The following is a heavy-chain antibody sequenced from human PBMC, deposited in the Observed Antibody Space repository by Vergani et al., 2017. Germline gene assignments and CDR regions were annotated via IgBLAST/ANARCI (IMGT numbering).Heavy chain of an antibody. Sequence: QVQLVQSGAEVKKPGASVKVSCKASGYTFTSYYMHWVRQAPGQGLEWMGIINPSGGSTSYAQKFQGRVTMTRDTSTSTFYMELSSLRSEETAVYYCASLRNVWFGEVDAFDIWGQGTMVTVSS. CDR1: GYTFTSYY. D-gene: IGHD3-10*01. V-gene: IGHV1-46*01. CDR3: ASLRNVWFGEVDAFDI. CDR2: INPSGGST. J-gene: IGHJ3*02.